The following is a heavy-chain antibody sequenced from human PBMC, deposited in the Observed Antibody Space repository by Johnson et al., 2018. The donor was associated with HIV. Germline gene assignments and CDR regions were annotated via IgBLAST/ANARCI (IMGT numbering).Heavy chain of an antibody. J-gene: IGHJ3*02. Sequence: VQLVESGGGLVQPGGSLRLSCAASGFTFSSYAMSWVRQAPGKGLEWVSAISGSGGSTYYADSVKGRLSISRDNSKNTVYLQMNSLRVEDTAIYYCAKEEGLAAAGTGEAFDIWGQGTMVTVSS. D-gene: IGHD6-13*01. V-gene: IGHV3-23*04. CDR3: AKEEGLAAAGTGEAFDI. CDR2: ISGSGGST. CDR1: GFTFSSYA.